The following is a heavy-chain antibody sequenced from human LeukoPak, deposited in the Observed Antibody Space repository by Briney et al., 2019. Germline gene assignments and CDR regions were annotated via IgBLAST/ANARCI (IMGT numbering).Heavy chain of an antibody. CDR1: GYTLTELS. CDR3: ATDASETMVRGIYWFDP. V-gene: IGHV1-24*01. J-gene: IGHJ5*02. D-gene: IGHD3-10*01. Sequence: GASVKVSCKVSGYTLTELSMHWLRQAPGKGLEWMGGFDPEDGETIYAQKFQGRVTMTEDTSTDTAYMELSSLRSEDTAVYYCATDASETMVRGIYWFDPWGQGTLVTVSS. CDR2: FDPEDGET.